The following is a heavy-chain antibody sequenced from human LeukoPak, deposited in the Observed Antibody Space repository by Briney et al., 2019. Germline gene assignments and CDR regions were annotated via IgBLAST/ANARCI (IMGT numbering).Heavy chain of an antibody. J-gene: IGHJ5*02. CDR3: ARDSGTTGEVKFAP. Sequence: SETLSLTCAVYGGSFSGYYWSWIRQRPGKGLERIGEINHSGSTNYNPSLKSRVTISVDTSKNQFSLKLSSVTAADTAVYYCARDSGTTGEVKFAPWGQGTLVTVSS. D-gene: IGHD3-10*01. CDR1: GGSFSGYY. V-gene: IGHV4-34*01. CDR2: INHSGST.